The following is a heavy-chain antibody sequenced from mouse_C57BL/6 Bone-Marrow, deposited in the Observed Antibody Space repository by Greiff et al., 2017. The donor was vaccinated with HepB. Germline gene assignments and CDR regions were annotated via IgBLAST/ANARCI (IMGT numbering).Heavy chain of an antibody. D-gene: IGHD1-1*01. Sequence: QVQLQQPGAELVKPGASVKLSCKASGYTFTSYWMHWVKQRPGQGLEWIGMIHPNSGSTNYNEKFKSKATLTVDKSSSTAYMQLRSLTAEDSAVYYCARCLYYGPDYWGQGTTLTVSS. CDR3: ARCLYYGPDY. V-gene: IGHV1-64*01. CDR1: GYTFTSYW. J-gene: IGHJ2*01. CDR2: IHPNSGST.